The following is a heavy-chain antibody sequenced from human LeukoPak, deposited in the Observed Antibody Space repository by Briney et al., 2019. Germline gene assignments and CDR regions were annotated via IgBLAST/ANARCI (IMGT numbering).Heavy chain of an antibody. V-gene: IGHV4-4*07. D-gene: IGHD1-26*01. CDR2: IYTSGNS. CDR1: GGSINGYY. Sequence: SETLSLTCTVSGGSINGYYWSWIRQPAGKGLEWIGRIYTSGNSNFNPSLKSRVTISVDTSKNQFSLRLSSVTAADTAVYYCARLVGAQAVDYWGQGTLVTVSS. CDR3: ARLVGAQAVDY. J-gene: IGHJ4*02.